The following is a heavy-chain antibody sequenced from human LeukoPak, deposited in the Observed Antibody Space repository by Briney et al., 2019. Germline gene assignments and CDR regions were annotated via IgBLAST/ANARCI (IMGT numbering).Heavy chain of an antibody. V-gene: IGHV3-33*08. CDR2: IWYDGNNK. CDR3: ARDLESWNHVELDY. Sequence: GGSLRLSCEASGFTFSSYAMSWVRQAPGKGLEWVAVIWYDGNNKYYADSVKGRFTISRDNSKNTLYLQMNSLRAEDTAVYYCARDLESWNHVELDYWGQGTMVTVSS. CDR1: GFTFSSYA. D-gene: IGHD1-14*01. J-gene: IGHJ4*01.